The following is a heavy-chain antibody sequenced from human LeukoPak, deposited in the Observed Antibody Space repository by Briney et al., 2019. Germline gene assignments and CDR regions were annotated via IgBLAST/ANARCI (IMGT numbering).Heavy chain of an antibody. V-gene: IGHV3-30*03. CDR3: ARVRRWGFYGGNSGDAFDI. J-gene: IGHJ3*02. CDR1: GFTFNTYG. D-gene: IGHD4-23*01. Sequence: GGSLRLSCVASGFTFNTYGMNWVRQAPGKGLEWVAVISHHGSNKFYADSVKGRFTISRDNSNNMVYLQMNGLRAEDTAVYYCARVRRWGFYGGNSGDAFDIWGQGTMVTVSS. CDR2: ISHHGSNK.